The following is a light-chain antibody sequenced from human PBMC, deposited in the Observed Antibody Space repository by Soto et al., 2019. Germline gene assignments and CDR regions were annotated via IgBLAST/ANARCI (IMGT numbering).Light chain of an antibody. CDR2: DAS. V-gene: IGKV3-15*01. Sequence: EIVMTQSPATLSVSPGERATLSCRASQSITSHLAWYQQKPGQTPRLLIYDASTRATAIPARFSASGSGTEFTLTISSVLSEDFAVYYCQQYNPWPPYTFGQGTKLDIK. CDR3: QQYNPWPPYT. J-gene: IGKJ2*01. CDR1: QSITSH.